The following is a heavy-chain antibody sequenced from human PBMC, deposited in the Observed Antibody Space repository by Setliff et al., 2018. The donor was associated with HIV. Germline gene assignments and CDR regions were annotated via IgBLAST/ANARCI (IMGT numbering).Heavy chain of an antibody. J-gene: IGHJ6*03. CDR1: GGSISSYY. CDR3: ARGSGYYYSNFYMDV. D-gene: IGHD3-3*01. V-gene: IGHV4-4*07. Sequence: PSETLSLTCTVSGGSISSYYWSWIRQPAGKGLEWIGRIYTSGNTNYNPSLKSRVTTSVDTSKNQFSLNLSSVTAADTAVYYCARGSGYYYSNFYMDVWGKGTTVTVSS. CDR2: IYTSGNT.